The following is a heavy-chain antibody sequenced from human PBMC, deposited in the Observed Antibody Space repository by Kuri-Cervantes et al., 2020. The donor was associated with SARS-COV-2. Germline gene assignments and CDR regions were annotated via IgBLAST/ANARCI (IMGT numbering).Heavy chain of an antibody. D-gene: IGHD3-16*01. CDR1: GFTFSSHD. Sequence: GGSLRLSCVASGFTFSSHDMHWVRQPTGKGLEWVSGIATAGDPYFAASVTGRFTISRENAKNSLSLQMDSLRAGDTAVYYCARVSWGGDGFDIWGQGTMVTVSS. J-gene: IGHJ3*02. CDR2: IATAGDP. CDR3: ARVSWGGDGFDI. V-gene: IGHV3-13*05.